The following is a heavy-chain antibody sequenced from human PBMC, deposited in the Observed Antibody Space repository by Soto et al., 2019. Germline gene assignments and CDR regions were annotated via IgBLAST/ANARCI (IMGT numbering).Heavy chain of an antibody. V-gene: IGHV4-59*01. CDR2: IYYSGST. CDR1: GGSISSYY. J-gene: IGHJ6*02. Sequence: SETLSLTCTVSGGSISSYYWSWIRQPPGKGLEWIGYIYYSGSTNYNPSLKSRVTISVDTSKNQFSLQLSSVTAADTAVYYCARAEGDPEYYYYGMDVWGQGTTVTVSS. CDR3: ARAEGDPEYYYYGMDV. D-gene: IGHD3-16*01.